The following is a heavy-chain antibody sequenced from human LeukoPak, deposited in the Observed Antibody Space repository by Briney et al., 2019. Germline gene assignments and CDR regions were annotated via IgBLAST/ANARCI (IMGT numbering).Heavy chain of an antibody. Sequence: SGGSLRLSCAVSGFTFRSYGMHWVRQAPGKGLEWVAFIRNDGSDTYYADSVKARFTISRDNSKNTLYLQMNSLRAEDTAVYYCARSSWGAPSDYWGQGTLVTVSS. CDR2: IRNDGSDT. V-gene: IGHV3-30*02. CDR3: ARSSWGAPSDY. J-gene: IGHJ4*02. CDR1: GFTFRSYG. D-gene: IGHD3-16*01.